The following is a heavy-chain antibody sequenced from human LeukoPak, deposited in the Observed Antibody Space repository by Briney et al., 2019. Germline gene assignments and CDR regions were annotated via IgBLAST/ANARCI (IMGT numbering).Heavy chain of an antibody. J-gene: IGHJ4*02. CDR2: IYHSGST. V-gene: IGHV4-30-2*01. CDR1: GGSISSGGYY. Sequence: PSETLSLTCTVSGGSISSGGYYWSWIRQPPGKGLEWIGYIYHSGSTYYNPSLKSRVTISVDRSKNQFSLKLSSVTAADTAVYYCARLFGEYYFDYWGQGTLVTVSS. D-gene: IGHD3-10*01. CDR3: ARLFGEYYFDY.